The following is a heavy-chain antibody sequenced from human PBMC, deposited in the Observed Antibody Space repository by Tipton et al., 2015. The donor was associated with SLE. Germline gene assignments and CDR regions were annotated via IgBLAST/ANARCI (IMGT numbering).Heavy chain of an antibody. V-gene: IGHV3-7*01. CDR2: IKQDGSEK. CDR3: AKETDYGDYGVDY. D-gene: IGHD4-17*01. CDR1: GFTFSSYW. Sequence: SLRLSCAASGFTFSSYWMSWVRQAPGKGLEWVANIKQDGSEKYYVDSVKGRFTISRDNAKKSLYLQMNSLRAEDTAVYYCAKETDYGDYGVDYWGQGTLVTVSS. J-gene: IGHJ4*02.